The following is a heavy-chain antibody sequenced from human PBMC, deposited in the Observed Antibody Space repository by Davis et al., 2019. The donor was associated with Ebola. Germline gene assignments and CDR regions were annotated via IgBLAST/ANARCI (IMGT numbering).Heavy chain of an antibody. V-gene: IGHV1-8*01. D-gene: IGHD6-6*01. CDR2: MNPNSGNT. CDR1: GYTFTGYD. CDR3: AREVPSRHYGMDV. J-gene: IGHJ6*04. Sequence: AASVKVSCKASGYTFTGYDINWVRQATGQGLEWMGWMNPNSGNTGYAQKFQGRVTMTRENSMSTAYMELSSLRSEDTAVYFCAREVPSRHYGMDVWGKGTTVTVSS.